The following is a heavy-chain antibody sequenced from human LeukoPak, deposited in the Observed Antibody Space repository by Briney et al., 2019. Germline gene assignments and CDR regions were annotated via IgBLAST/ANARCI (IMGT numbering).Heavy chain of an antibody. Sequence: SETLSLTCTVSGGSISSYYWSWIRQPPGKGLEWIGNIYDSGSTNYNPSLKSRVTIPVDTSKNQFSLKLSSVTAADTAVYYCASRSSIWSGYQDTLYYFDSWGQGTLVTVSS. J-gene: IGHJ4*02. CDR2: IYDSGST. V-gene: IGHV4-59*01. D-gene: IGHD3-3*01. CDR3: ASRSSIWSGYQDTLYYFDS. CDR1: GGSISSYY.